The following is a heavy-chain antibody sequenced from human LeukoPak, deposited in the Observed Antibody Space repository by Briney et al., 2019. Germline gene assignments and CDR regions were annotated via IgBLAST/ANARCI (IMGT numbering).Heavy chain of an antibody. CDR2: ISAYNGNT. Sequence: ASVKVSCKASGYTFTSYGISWVRQAPGQGLEWMGWISAYNGNTNYAQKLQGRVTMTTDTSTSTAYMELRSLRSDDTAVYYCARVIYDILTGYQKYYFDYWGQGTLVTVSS. CDR3: ARVIYDILTGYQKYYFDY. J-gene: IGHJ4*02. D-gene: IGHD3-9*01. CDR1: GYTFTSYG. V-gene: IGHV1-18*04.